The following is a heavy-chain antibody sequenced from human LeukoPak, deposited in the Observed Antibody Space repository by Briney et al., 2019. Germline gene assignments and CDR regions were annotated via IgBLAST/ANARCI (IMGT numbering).Heavy chain of an antibody. J-gene: IGHJ4*02. Sequence: SETLYLTCAVYGGSFSGYYWSWIRQPPGKGLEWIGEINHSGSTNYNPSLKSRVTISVDTSKNQFSLKLSSVTAADTAVYYCARHLRAVAGYFDYWGQGTLVTVSS. V-gene: IGHV4-34*01. CDR3: ARHLRAVAGYFDY. CDR2: INHSGST. CDR1: GGSFSGYY. D-gene: IGHD6-19*01.